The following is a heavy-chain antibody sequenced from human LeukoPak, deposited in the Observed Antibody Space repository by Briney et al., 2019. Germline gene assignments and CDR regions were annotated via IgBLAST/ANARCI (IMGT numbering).Heavy chain of an antibody. D-gene: IGHD6-13*01. V-gene: IGHV4-39*01. CDR1: GGSISSSSYY. CDR2: IYYSGST. Sequence: PSETLSLTCTVSGGSISSSSYYWGWLGQPPGKGLEWIGSIYYSGSTYYNPSLKSRVTISVDTSKNQFSLKLSSVTAADTAVYYCARLALDFIAAATFDYWGQGTLVTVSS. CDR3: ARLALDFIAAATFDY. J-gene: IGHJ4*02.